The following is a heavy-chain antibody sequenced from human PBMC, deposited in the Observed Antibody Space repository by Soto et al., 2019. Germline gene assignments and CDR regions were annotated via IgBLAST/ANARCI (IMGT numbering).Heavy chain of an antibody. CDR2: IYYSGST. D-gene: IGHD3-10*01. CDR1: GGSISSSSYS. V-gene: IGHV4-39*01. J-gene: IGHJ4*02. CDR3: ARHRTAPGRFGELLVGYFDY. Sequence: PSETLSLTCTVSGGSISSSSYSWGWIRQPPGRGLEWIGSIYYSGSTYYNPSLKSRVTISVDTSKNQFSLKLSSVTAADTAVYYCARHRTAPGRFGELLVGYFDYWGQGTLVTVSS.